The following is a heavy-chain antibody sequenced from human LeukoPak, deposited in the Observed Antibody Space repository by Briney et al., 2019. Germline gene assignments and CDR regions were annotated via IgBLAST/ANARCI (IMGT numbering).Heavy chain of an antibody. J-gene: IGHJ4*02. V-gene: IGHV1-69*05. Sequence: GSSVKVSCKASGGTFSSNAISWVRQAPGQGLEWMGRIIPIFGTANYAQKFQGRVTITTDESTSTAYMELSSLRSEDTAVYYCASAGYYYGSGSYYNGPFDYWGQGTLVTVSS. CDR3: ASAGYYYGSGSYYNGPFDY. D-gene: IGHD3-10*01. CDR2: IIPIFGTA. CDR1: GGTFSSNA.